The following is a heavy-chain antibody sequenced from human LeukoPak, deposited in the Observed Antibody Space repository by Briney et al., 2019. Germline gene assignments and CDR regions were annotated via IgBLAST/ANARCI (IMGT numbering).Heavy chain of an antibody. CDR1: GYTFTSYG. Sequence: SVKVSCKASGYTFTSYGISWVRQAPGQGLEWMGRIFPILGIANYAQKFQGRVTITADKSTSTAYMELSSLRSEDTAVYYCARAGSSWDEFFDYWGQGTLVTVSS. V-gene: IGHV1-69*04. CDR3: ARAGSSWDEFFDY. D-gene: IGHD6-13*01. CDR2: IFPILGIA. J-gene: IGHJ4*02.